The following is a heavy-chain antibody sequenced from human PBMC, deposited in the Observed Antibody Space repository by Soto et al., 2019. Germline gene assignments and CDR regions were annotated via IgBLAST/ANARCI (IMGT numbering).Heavy chain of an antibody. CDR3: ARWVGGSMYDNSGKYDS. Sequence: QVQLVESGGGVVQPGRSLRLTCAASGFTFSSNGMHWVRQAPGKGLEWVALVAYDGSKTYYGDSVRGRFTISRDNSENPLYLQMSSLRAEDTAVYYCARWVGGSMYDNSGKYDSWGQGTLVTVSS. D-gene: IGHD3-22*01. CDR1: GFTFSSNG. V-gene: IGHV3-30*03. J-gene: IGHJ5*01. CDR2: VAYDGSKT.